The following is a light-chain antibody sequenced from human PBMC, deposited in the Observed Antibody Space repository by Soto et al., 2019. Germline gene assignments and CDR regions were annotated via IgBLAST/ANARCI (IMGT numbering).Light chain of an antibody. CDR1: QSIATW. Sequence: DIQMTQSPSTLSASVGDRVTVTCRASQSIATWLAWYQQKPGKAPKLLIYKASNLESGVPSRFSGSGYGTEFTLTISSLQPDDFATYYCQQYNTYLTFGAGTKVEIK. V-gene: IGKV1-5*03. CDR3: QQYNTYLT. J-gene: IGKJ4*01. CDR2: KAS.